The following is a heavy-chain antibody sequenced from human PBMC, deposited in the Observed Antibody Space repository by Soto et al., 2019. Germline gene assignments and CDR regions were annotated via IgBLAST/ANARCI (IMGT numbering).Heavy chain of an antibody. CDR2: FDPEDGET. Sequence: VASVKVSCKVSGYTLTELSMHWVRQAPGKGLEWMGGFDPEDGETIYAQKFQGRVTMTTDTSTDTAYMELSSLRSEDTAVYYCARMRLEAAGTPLFDYWGQGTLVTVSS. D-gene: IGHD6-13*01. CDR1: GYTLTELS. V-gene: IGHV1-24*01. J-gene: IGHJ4*02. CDR3: ARMRLEAAGTPLFDY.